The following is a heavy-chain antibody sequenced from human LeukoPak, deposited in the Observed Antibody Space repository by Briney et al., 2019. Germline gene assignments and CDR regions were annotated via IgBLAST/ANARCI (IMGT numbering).Heavy chain of an antibody. V-gene: IGHV3-7*01. D-gene: IGHD3-3*01. Sequence: GGSLRLSCAASGFTFSSYWMSWVRQAPGKGLEWVANIKQDGSEKYYVDSVKGRFTISRDNAKNSLYLEMNSLRVEDTAVYYCAREGWSFGVGDYTDVWGKGTTVTVSS. CDR3: AREGWSFGVGDYTDV. CDR2: IKQDGSEK. CDR1: GFTFSSYW. J-gene: IGHJ6*03.